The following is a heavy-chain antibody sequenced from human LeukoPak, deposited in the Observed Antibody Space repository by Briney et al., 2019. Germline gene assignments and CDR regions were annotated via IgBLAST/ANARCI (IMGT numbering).Heavy chain of an antibody. Sequence: PGGSLRLSCAVSGFTFSSYAMHWVRQAPGKGLEWVAVISYDGSNKYYADSVKGRFTISRDNSKNTLYLQMNSLRAEDTAVYYCARALGIAAAGTGWFDPWGQGTLVTVSS. D-gene: IGHD6-13*01. J-gene: IGHJ5*02. CDR3: ARALGIAAAGTGWFDP. V-gene: IGHV3-30-3*01. CDR1: GFTFSSYA. CDR2: ISYDGSNK.